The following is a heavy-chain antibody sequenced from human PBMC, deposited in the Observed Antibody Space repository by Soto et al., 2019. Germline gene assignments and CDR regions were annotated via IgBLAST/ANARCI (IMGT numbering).Heavy chain of an antibody. CDR2: IDEYGSTI. CDR1: GVTFSGYW. CDR3: TRDIGGKGAY. D-gene: IGHD3-10*01. V-gene: IGHV3-74*01. Sequence: GGSTRLACAASGVTFSGYWVHWFRQVPGKGLLWVSRIDEYGSTINYADSVKGRFTISRDNARNTLYLEMNSLRAEDTALYYCTRDIGGKGAYWGPGTLVTVSS. J-gene: IGHJ4*02.